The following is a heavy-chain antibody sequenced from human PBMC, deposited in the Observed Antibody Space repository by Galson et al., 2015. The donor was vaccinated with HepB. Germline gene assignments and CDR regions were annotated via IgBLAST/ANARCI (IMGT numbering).Heavy chain of an antibody. V-gene: IGHV4-34*01. CDR3: ARGHVAVAGLLGFDY. J-gene: IGHJ4*02. CDR1: GGSFSGYY. Sequence: LTCAVYGGSFSGYYWSWIRQPPGKGLEWIGEINHSGSTNYNPSLKSRVTISVDTSKNQFSLKLSSVTAADTAVYYCARGHVAVAGLLGFDYWGQGTLVTVSS. D-gene: IGHD6-19*01. CDR2: INHSGST.